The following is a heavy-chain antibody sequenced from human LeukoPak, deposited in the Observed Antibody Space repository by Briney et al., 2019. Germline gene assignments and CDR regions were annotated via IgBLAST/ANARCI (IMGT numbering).Heavy chain of an antibody. V-gene: IGHV1-2*02. CDR1: GYTFTSYY. Sequence: ASVKVSCKASGYTFTSYYMHWVRQAPGQGLEWMGWINPNSGGTNYAQKFLGRVTMTRDTSISTAYMELSRLRSDDTAVYYCARARPRGTALDYWGQGTLVTVSS. J-gene: IGHJ4*02. CDR3: ARARPRGTALDY. CDR2: INPNSGGT. D-gene: IGHD6-13*01.